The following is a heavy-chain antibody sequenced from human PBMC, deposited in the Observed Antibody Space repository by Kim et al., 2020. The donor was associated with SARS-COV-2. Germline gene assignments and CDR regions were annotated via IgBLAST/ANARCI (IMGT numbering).Heavy chain of an antibody. J-gene: IGHJ4*02. V-gene: IGHV4-31*03. CDR3: ARGGDYFGSGSYHIEK. Sequence: SETLSLTCTVSGGSINTANHYWSWIRQHPGKGLEWIGYIYYSGSTSYNPSLESRLTMSVDTSTNQFSLNLYSVTAADTAFYYCARGGDYFGSGSYHIEKWGQGTLVTVSS. CDR2: IYYSGST. CDR1: GGSINTANHY. D-gene: IGHD3-10*01.